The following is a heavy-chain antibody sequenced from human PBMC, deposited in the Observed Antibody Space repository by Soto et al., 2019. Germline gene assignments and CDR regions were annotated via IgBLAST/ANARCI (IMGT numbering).Heavy chain of an antibody. V-gene: IGHV4-4*02. CDR3: ARCSGSYYKDLDY. J-gene: IGHJ4*02. Sequence: TLSLTCAVSGXSISSSTWWSWVRQPPGKGLEWIGEIYHSGSTNYNPSLKSRVTISVDKSKNQFSLKLSSVTAADTDVYYCARCSGSYYKDLDYWGQATLVTVSS. CDR1: GXSISSSTW. CDR2: IYHSGST. D-gene: IGHD3-10*02.